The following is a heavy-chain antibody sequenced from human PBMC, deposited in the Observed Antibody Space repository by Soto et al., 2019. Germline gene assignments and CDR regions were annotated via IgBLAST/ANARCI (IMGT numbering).Heavy chain of an antibody. V-gene: IGHV3-23*01. J-gene: IGHJ6*03. CDR1: GFTFSSYS. CDR2: ISGSGGST. D-gene: IGHD3-16*02. Sequence: GGSLRLSCAASGFTFSSYSMSWVRQAPGKGLEWVSAISGSGGSTYYADSVKGRFTISRDNSKNTLYLQMNSLRAEDTAVYYCAKGATYYDYIWGSYRRHYYYYYMDVWGKGTKVTVSS. CDR3: AKGATYYDYIWGSYRRHYYYYYMDV.